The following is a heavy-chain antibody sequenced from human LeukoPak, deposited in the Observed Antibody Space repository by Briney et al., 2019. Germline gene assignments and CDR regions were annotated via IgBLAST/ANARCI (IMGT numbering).Heavy chain of an antibody. CDR2: ISTNTGNP. D-gene: IGHD6-19*01. CDR1: GYTFTNYP. Sequence: ASVKVSCKASGYTFTNYPMIWVRQAPGQGLEWVGWISTNTGNPTLAQGFTGRFVFSLDTSVGTTCLQISSLKTEDTAVYYCARGGYSRGQGSPFDYWGQGTLVTVSS. CDR3: ARGGYSRGQGSPFDY. V-gene: IGHV7-4-1*02. J-gene: IGHJ4*02.